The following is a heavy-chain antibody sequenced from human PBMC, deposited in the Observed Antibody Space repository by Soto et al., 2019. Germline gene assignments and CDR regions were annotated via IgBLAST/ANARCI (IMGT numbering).Heavy chain of an antibody. V-gene: IGHV1-69*06. CDR2: IIPIFGTA. Sequence: QVELVQSGAEVKKPGSSVKVSCQASEDTFRNYAISWVRQAPGQGLEWMGGIIPIFGTANYAQKFQGRVTSTAETSANTVYLELISLRSEDTAVYYCESTKYDSSAYYYWYLGLWGRGTLVTVSS. D-gene: IGHD3-22*01. CDR1: EDTFRNYA. CDR3: ESTKYDSSAYYYWYLGL. J-gene: IGHJ2*01.